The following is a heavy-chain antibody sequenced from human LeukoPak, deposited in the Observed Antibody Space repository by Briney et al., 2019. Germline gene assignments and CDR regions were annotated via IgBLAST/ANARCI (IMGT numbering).Heavy chain of an antibody. CDR3: ARGRWLRLAYYYGMDV. CDR2: INHSGST. D-gene: IGHD5-12*01. Sequence: SSETLSLTCAVYGGSFSGYYWSWIRQPPGEGLEWIGEINHSGSTNYNPSLKSRVTISVDTSKNQFSLKLSSVTAADTAVYYCARGRWLRLAYYYGMDVWGKGTTVTVSS. CDR1: GGSFSGYY. J-gene: IGHJ6*04. V-gene: IGHV4-34*01.